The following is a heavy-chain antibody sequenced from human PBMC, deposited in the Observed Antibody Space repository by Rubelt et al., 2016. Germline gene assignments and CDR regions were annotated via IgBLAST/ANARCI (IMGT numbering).Heavy chain of an antibody. D-gene: IGHD3-3*01. CDR3: ARVQFQIQEGFWSGYPDY. CDR1: GFTFSSYA. V-gene: IGHV3-23*04. Sequence: EVQLVESGGGLVQPGGSLRLSCAASGFTFSSYAMSWVRQAPGKGLEWVSAISGSGGSTYYADSVKGRFTISRDNSKNTLYLQMNSLRAEDTAVYYCARVQFQIQEGFWSGYPDYWGQGTLVTVSS. CDR2: ISGSGGST. J-gene: IGHJ4*02.